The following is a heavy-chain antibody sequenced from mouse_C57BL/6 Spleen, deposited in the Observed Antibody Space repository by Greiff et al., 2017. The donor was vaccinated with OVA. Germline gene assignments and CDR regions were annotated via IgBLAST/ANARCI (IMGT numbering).Heavy chain of an antibody. CDR3: ARAYYGNYDWFAY. Sequence: VKLQESGAELVRPGTSVKVSCKASGYAFTNYLIEWVKQRPGQGLEWIGVINPGSGGTNYNEKFKGKATLTADKSSSTAYMQLSSLTSEDSAVYFCARAYYGNYDWFAYWGQGTLVTVSA. V-gene: IGHV1-54*01. J-gene: IGHJ3*01. CDR2: INPGSGGT. D-gene: IGHD2-10*01. CDR1: GYAFTNYL.